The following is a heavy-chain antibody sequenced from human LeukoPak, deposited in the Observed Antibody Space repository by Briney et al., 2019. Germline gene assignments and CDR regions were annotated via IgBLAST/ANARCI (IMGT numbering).Heavy chain of an antibody. V-gene: IGHV3-11*04. CDR2: ISSSGSTI. CDR1: GFTFSDYY. Sequence: GGSLRLSCAASGFTFSDYYMSWIRQAPGKGLEWVSYISSSGSTIYYADSVKGRFTISRDNAKNSLYLQMNSLRAEDTAVYYCARGMYYYDSSGYYLFYWGQGTLVTVSS. J-gene: IGHJ4*02. D-gene: IGHD3-22*01. CDR3: ARGMYYYDSSGYYLFY.